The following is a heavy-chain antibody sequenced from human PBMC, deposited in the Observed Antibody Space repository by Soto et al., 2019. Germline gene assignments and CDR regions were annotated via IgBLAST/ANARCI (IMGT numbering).Heavy chain of an antibody. J-gene: IGHJ3*02. V-gene: IGHV1-3*01. CDR2: INAGNGNT. CDR3: ARESGLRYFDWLSSAAFDI. D-gene: IGHD3-9*01. Sequence: ASVKVSCKASGYTFTSYAMHWVRPAPGQRLEWMGWINAGNGNTKYSQKFQGRVTITRDTSASTAYMELSSLRSEDTAVYYCARESGLRYFDWLSSAAFDIWGQGTMVTVSS. CDR1: GYTFTSYA.